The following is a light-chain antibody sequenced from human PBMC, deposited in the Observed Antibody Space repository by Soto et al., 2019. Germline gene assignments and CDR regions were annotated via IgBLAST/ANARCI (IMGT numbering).Light chain of an antibody. CDR3: QQYSTYPLT. Sequence: DIQLTQSPSSLSASRRAGVAIXRRASQSITTFLAWYQQKPGKAPQILIYDASKLEPGVPSRLSGGGSGTEFTLTISSLQPDDFATYYCQQYSTYPLTFGGGTKVDIK. CDR2: DAS. J-gene: IGKJ4*01. V-gene: IGKV1-5*01. CDR1: QSITTF.